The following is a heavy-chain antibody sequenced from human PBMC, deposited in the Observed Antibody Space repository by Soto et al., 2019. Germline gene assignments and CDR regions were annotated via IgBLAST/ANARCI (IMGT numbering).Heavy chain of an antibody. CDR1: GGSFSGYY. CDR3: ARVASSWYYFDY. CDR2: INHSGST. Sequence: QVQLQQWGAGLLKPSETLSLTCAVYGGSFSGYYWSWIRQPPGKGLEWIGEINHSGSTNYNPSLKSRVTISEDTSKNQFSLKLSSVTAADTAVYYCARVASSWYYFDYWGQGTLVTVSS. D-gene: IGHD6-13*01. V-gene: IGHV4-34*01. J-gene: IGHJ4*02.